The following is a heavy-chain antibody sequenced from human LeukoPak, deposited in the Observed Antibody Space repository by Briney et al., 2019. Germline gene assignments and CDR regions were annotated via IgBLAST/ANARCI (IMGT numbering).Heavy chain of an antibody. CDR3: ARDTYYYYMDV. V-gene: IGHV4-59*01. CDR1: GGSISSYY. Sequence: KRSETLSLTCTVSGGSISSYYWSWIRQPPGKGLEWIGYIYYSGSTNYNPSLKSRVTISVDASKNQFSLKLNSVTAADTALYFSARDTYYYYMDVWGKGTTVTVSS. J-gene: IGHJ6*03. CDR2: IYYSGST.